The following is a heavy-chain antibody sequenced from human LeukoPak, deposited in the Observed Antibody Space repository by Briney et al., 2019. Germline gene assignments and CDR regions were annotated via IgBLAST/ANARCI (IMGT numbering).Heavy chain of an antibody. D-gene: IGHD1-1*01. CDR1: GGSISSYY. CDR3: ARVTWFPGTSYYYMDV. Sequence: PSETLSLTCTVSGGSISSYYWSWIRQPPGKGLEWIGYIYYSGSTNYNPSLKSRVTISVDTSKNQFSLKLSSVTAADTAVYYCARVTWFPGTSYYYMDVWGKGTTVTVSS. V-gene: IGHV4-59*01. CDR2: IYYSGST. J-gene: IGHJ6*03.